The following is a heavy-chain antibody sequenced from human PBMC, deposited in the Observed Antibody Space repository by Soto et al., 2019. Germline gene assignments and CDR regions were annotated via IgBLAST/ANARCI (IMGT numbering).Heavy chain of an antibody. CDR3: TRSGGYSYNLAFDH. CDR2: IIPVYGRS. CDR1: GGTFNSYT. V-gene: IGHV1-69*06. D-gene: IGHD5-18*01. J-gene: IGHJ5*02. Sequence: QEQLVQSGAEVKKPGSSVKVSCKASGGTFNSYTINWVRLAPGQGLEWMGAIIPVYGRSTYAQMFQSRVTFTADKSTNTIYMELSSLRSDDTAVYFCTRSGGYSYNLAFDHWGQGTLVTVSS.